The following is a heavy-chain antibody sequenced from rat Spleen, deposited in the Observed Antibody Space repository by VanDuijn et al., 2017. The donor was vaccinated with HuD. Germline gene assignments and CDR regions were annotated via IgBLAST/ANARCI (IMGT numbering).Heavy chain of an antibody. CDR3: ARLGTEAIGNWFTY. CDR1: GFTFTSFP. J-gene: IGHJ3*01. V-gene: IGHV5-46*01. D-gene: IGHD1-11*01. CDR2: ISASGGST. Sequence: EVQLVESGGGLVQPGRSMKLSCVISGFTFTSFPVAWVRQAPTKGLEWVATISASGGSTYFRDSVKGRFTISRDNAKSTLYLQMDSLRSEDTATYYCARLGTEAIGNWFTYWGQGTLVTVSS.